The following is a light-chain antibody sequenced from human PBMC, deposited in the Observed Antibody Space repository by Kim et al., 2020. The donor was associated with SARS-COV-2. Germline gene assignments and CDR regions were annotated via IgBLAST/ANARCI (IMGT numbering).Light chain of an antibody. J-gene: IGLJ3*02. CDR3: ATWDGSLKNWV. CDR2: GNN. V-gene: IGLV1-44*01. Sequence: QRVTISCSGSSSNIGRYPVSWYQQVPGSAPKLLIDGNNQRPSGVPDRFSASKSGTSASLAISGLRSEDEADYYCATWDGSLKNWVFGGGTQLTVL. CDR1: SSNIGRYP.